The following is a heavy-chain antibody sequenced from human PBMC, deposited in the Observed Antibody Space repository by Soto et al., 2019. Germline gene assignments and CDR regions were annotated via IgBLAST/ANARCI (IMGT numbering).Heavy chain of an antibody. Sequence: PVKVSCKTSGYSFTSYDISWLRQAPGQGLEWMGGIIPIFGTANYAQKFQGRVTITADESTSTAYMELSSLRSEDTAVYYCARVIYCISTSCPLSTYFDYWGQGTLVTVSS. CDR1: GYSFTSYD. V-gene: IGHV1-69*13. D-gene: IGHD2-2*01. CDR3: ARVIYCISTSCPLSTYFDY. J-gene: IGHJ4*02. CDR2: IIPIFGTA.